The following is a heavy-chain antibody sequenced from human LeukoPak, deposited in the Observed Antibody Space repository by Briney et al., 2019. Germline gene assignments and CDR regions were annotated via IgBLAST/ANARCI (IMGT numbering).Heavy chain of an antibody. D-gene: IGHD6-19*01. V-gene: IGHV4-39*07. CDR1: GGSISSSSYY. CDR3: ARDRTYSSGWYSDSAFDI. CDR2: IYYSGST. Sequence: SETLSLTCTVSGGSISSSSYYWGWIRQPPGKGLEWIGSIYYSGSTYYNPFLKSRVTISVDTSKNQFSLKLSSVTAADTAVYYCARDRTYSSGWYSDSAFDIWGQGTMVTVSS. J-gene: IGHJ3*02.